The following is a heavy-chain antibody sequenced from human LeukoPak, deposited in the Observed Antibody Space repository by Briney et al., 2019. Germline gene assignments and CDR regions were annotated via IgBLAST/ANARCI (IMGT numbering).Heavy chain of an antibody. V-gene: IGHV1-18*01. CDR2: ISAYNGNT. CDR1: GYTFTSYG. Sequence: EASVKVSCKASGYTFTSYGISWVRQAPGQGLEWMGWISAYNGNTNYAQKLQGRVTMTTDTSTSTAYMELRSLRSDDTAVYYCARLIVPGTLTDGGDYWGQGTLVTVSS. J-gene: IGHJ4*02. CDR3: ARLIVPGTLTDGGDY. D-gene: IGHD2-8*01.